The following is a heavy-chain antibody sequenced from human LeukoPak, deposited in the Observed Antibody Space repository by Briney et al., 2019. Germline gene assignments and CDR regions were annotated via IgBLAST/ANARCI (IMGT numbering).Heavy chain of an antibody. D-gene: IGHD3-10*01. V-gene: IGHV4-34*01. CDR2: INHSGST. Sequence: PSETLSLTCAVYGGSFSGYYWSWICQPPGKGLEWIGEINHSGSTNYNPSLKSRVTISVDTSKNQFSLKLSSVTAADTAVYYCARGRRLWFGESKTSVEYWGQGTLVTVSS. J-gene: IGHJ4*02. CDR1: GGSFSGYY. CDR3: ARGRRLWFGESKTSVEY.